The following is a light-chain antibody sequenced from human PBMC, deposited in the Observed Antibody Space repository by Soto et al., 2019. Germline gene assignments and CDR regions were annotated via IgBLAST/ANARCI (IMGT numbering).Light chain of an antibody. CDR2: YAS. CDR1: QTVSRY. Sequence: VLTQSPATLSLSPGERATLSCRASQTVSRYLAWYQQKPGQAPRLLIYYASNRAAGNPARFSGSGSGTDYNLTISRLEPEDVAVYYCQQRSTWPFLTFGGGTKVEI. CDR3: QQRSTWPFLT. V-gene: IGKV3-11*01. J-gene: IGKJ4*01.